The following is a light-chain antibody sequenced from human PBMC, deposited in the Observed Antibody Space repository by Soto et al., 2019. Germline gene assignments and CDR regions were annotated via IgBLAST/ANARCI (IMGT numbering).Light chain of an antibody. J-gene: IGKJ1*01. CDR2: DAS. V-gene: IGKV3-20*01. Sequence: EIVLTQSPGTLSLSPGERATLSCRASQTLTNTYLAWYQQKPGQAPRLLIFDASARATGIPDRFSGSGSGTDFPLTISRLEPEDFAVYCCQLYGVSPKTFGQGTNVEV. CDR1: QTLTNTY. CDR3: QLYGVSPKT.